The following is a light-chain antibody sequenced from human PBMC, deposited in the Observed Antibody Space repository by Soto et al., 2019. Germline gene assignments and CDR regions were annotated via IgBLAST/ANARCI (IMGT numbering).Light chain of an antibody. V-gene: IGLV3-21*04. CDR1: NIGSKS. CDR2: YDS. Sequence: SYELTQPPSVSVAPGETARITCGGNNIGSKSVHWYQQKPGQAPVLVIYYDSDRPSGIPERFSGSNSGNTATLTISRVEAGDEADYYCQMWDNSSDHPGVFGGGTLLTVL. CDR3: QMWDNSSDHPGV. J-gene: IGLJ7*01.